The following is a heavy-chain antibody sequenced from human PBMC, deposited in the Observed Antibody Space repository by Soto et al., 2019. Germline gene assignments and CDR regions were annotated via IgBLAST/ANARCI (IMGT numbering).Heavy chain of an antibody. V-gene: IGHV4-38-2*02. Sequence: PSETLSLTCTVSGDSLISIYHWAWIRHPPWRSLELIASIFHTGTTYYTPSLKSRVTISVDTSKNQFSLKLSSVTAADTAVYYCARDGVTAMVTGIDYWGQGNLVTVSS. CDR1: GDSLISIYH. CDR2: IFHTGTT. CDR3: ARDGVTAMVTGIDY. D-gene: IGHD5-18*01. J-gene: IGHJ4*02.